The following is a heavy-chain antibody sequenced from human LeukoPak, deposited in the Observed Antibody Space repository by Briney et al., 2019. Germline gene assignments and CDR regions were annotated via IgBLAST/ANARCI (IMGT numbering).Heavy chain of an antibody. CDR3: VRGSAAAKNAFDV. Sequence: GGSLRLSCAASGFTFSSYWMHWVRQAPGKGLVWVSRINTDGSSTNYATSVKGRFTISRDNAKNTLYLQMSSLTAEDTAVYYCVRGSAAAKNAFDVWGQGTMVSVSS. CDR1: GFTFSSYW. CDR2: INTDGSST. D-gene: IGHD6-13*01. V-gene: IGHV3-74*01. J-gene: IGHJ3*01.